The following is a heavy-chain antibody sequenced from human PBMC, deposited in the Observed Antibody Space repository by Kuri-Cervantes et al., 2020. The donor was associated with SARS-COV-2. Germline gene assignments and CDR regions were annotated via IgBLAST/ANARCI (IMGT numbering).Heavy chain of an antibody. CDR1: GGSISSYY. CDR2: INHSGST. V-gene: IGHV4-34*01. J-gene: IGHJ4*02. CDR3: ASSYGHMDPFDY. Sequence: SETLSLTCTVSGGSISSYYWSWIRQPPGKGLEWIGEINHSGSTNYNPSLKSRVTISVDKSKNQFSLKLSSVTAADTAVYYCASSYGHMDPFDYWGQGTLVTVSS. D-gene: IGHD4-17*01.